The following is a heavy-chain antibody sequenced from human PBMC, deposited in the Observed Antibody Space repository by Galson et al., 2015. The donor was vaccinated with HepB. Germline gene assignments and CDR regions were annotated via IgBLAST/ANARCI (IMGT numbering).Heavy chain of an antibody. CDR1: GGTFSSYT. J-gene: IGHJ6*02. Sequence: SVKVSCKASGGTFSSYTISWVRQAPGQGLEWMGRIIPILGIASYAQKFQGRVTITADKSTSTAYMELSSLRSEDTAVYYCARDDAGGKWFGELLPITYYYGMDVWGQGTTVTVSS. CDR2: IIPILGIA. V-gene: IGHV1-69*04. D-gene: IGHD3-10*01. CDR3: ARDDAGGKWFGELLPITYYYGMDV.